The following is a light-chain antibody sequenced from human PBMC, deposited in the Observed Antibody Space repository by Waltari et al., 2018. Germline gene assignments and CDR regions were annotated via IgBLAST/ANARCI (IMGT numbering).Light chain of an antibody. CDR3: ASWDESHYV. CDR2: RNN. J-gene: IGLJ1*01. V-gene: IGLV1-47*01. CDR1: DSNLGSNY. Sequence: QSVLTQPPSASETPGQRVTISCSGSDSNLGSNYLDWYQQLPGSAPKLLIYRNNLRPSGVPDRFSASKYGTLASLVISGLRSEDEGVYYCASWDESHYVFGGGTTVTVL.